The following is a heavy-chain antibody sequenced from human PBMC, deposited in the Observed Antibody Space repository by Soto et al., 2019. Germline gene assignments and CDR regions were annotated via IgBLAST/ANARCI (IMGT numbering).Heavy chain of an antibody. CDR2: ISGSGGST. D-gene: IGHD4-4*01. J-gene: IGHJ6*02. V-gene: IGHV3-23*01. CDR1: GFTFTTYA. CDR3: ANYYSNYPHKEYYYGMEA. Sequence: HVSESGGGLVRPGGSLRLSCAASGFTFTTYAMSWVRQAPGKGLEWVSSISGSGGSTYYADSVKGRFTVSRDNSKNPLYLQMNSLRAEDTAVYYCANYYSNYPHKEYYYGMEAWGQGTTVAVSS.